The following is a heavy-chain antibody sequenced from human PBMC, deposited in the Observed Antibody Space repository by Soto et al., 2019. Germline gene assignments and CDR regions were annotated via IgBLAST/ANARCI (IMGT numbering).Heavy chain of an antibody. D-gene: IGHD5-12*01. CDR1: GGTFSNYA. CDR2: IIPIFGTA. Sequence: QVQLVQSGAEVKKPGSSVKVSCKASGGTFSNYAISWVRQAPGQGLEWMGGIIPIFGTANYAQKFQGRVTMTADDSTSTAYMELSSLGSEDTAIYYCAVGSVDIVPTGMKPFDPWGQGTLVTVSS. J-gene: IGHJ5*02. V-gene: IGHV1-69*12. CDR3: AVGSVDIVPTGMKPFDP.